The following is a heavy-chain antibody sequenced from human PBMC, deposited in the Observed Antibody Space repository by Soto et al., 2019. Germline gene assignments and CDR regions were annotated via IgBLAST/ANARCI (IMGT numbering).Heavy chain of an antibody. CDR2: IIPILGIA. V-gene: IGHV1-69*02. Sequence: QVQLVQSGAEVKKPGSSVKVSCKASGGTFSSSTISWVRQAPGQGLEWMGRIIPILGIANYAQKFQGRVTITADKSTSTAYMELRSLSSEDTAVYYCARVAFYRFDPWGQGTLVTVSS. D-gene: IGHD2-15*01. CDR1: GGTFSSST. J-gene: IGHJ5*02. CDR3: ARVAFYRFDP.